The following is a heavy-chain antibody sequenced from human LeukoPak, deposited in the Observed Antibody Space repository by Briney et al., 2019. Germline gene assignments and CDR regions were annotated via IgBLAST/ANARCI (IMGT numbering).Heavy chain of an antibody. CDR1: GYTFTSYD. CDR3: ARTCPMMFCSSSFFDP. CDR2: MNPNSGNT. D-gene: IGHD2-2*01. V-gene: IGHV1-8*01. Sequence: ASVKVSCKASGYTFTSYDINWVRQATGQGLEWMGWMNPNSGNTGYAQKFQGRVTMTRNTSISTAYMELSSLRSEDTAVYYCARTCPMMFCSSSFFDPWGQGTLVTVSS. J-gene: IGHJ5*02.